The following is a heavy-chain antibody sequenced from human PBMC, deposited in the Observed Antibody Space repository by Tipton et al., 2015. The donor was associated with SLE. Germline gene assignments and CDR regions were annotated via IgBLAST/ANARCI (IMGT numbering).Heavy chain of an antibody. CDR3: AKAQDSSSSAGYFDY. CDR2: IRYDGSNK. CDR1: GFTFSDYY. Sequence: SLRLSCAASGFTFSDYYMSWIRQAPGKGLEWVAFIRYDGSNKYYADSVKGRFTISRDNSKNTLYLQMNSLRAEDTAVYYCAKAQDSSSSAGYFDYWGQGTLVPVSS. J-gene: IGHJ4*02. D-gene: IGHD6-6*01. V-gene: IGHV3-30*02.